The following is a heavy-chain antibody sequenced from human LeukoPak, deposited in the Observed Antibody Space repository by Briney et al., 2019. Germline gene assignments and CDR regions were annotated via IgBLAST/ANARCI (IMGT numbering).Heavy chain of an antibody. J-gene: IGHJ4*02. V-gene: IGHV1-2*02. Sequence: ASVRVSCKASGYTFTGYYMHWVRQAPGQGLEWMGWINPNSGGTNYAQKFQGRVTMTRDTSISTVYMELSRLRSDDTAVYYCAREIYGGKPYYFDYWGQGTLVTVSS. CDR2: INPNSGGT. CDR3: AREIYGGKPYYFDY. CDR1: GYTFTGYY. D-gene: IGHD4-23*01.